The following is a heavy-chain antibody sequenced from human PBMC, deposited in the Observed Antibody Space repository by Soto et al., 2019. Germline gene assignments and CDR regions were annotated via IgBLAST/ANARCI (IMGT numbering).Heavy chain of an antibody. V-gene: IGHV1-18*01. CDR3: ARALYYYDSSGYFRVDHWFDP. D-gene: IGHD3-22*01. CDR2: ISAYNGNT. Sequence: ASVKVSCKASGYTFTSYGISWVRQAPGQGLEWMGWISAYNGNTNYAQKLQGRVTMTTDTSTSTAYMELRSLRSDDTAVYYCARALYYYDSSGYFRVDHWFDPWAQGTLVTVSS. J-gene: IGHJ5*02. CDR1: GYTFTSYG.